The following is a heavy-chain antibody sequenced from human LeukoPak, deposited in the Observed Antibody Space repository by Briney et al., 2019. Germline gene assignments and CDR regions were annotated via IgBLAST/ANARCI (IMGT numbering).Heavy chain of an antibody. V-gene: IGHV3-7*01. CDR2: INHDGRET. Sequence: PGGSLRLSCAASGLAFSNCWMSWVRQAPGKGLEWVANINHDGRETYYADSVKGRFIISRDNAKDSLYLQMNSLRAEDAAVYYCAKGYIIAGRQWYLDLWGRGTLVGVSS. CDR3: AKGYIIAGRQWYLDL. CDR1: GLAFSNCW. J-gene: IGHJ2*01. D-gene: IGHD6-13*01.